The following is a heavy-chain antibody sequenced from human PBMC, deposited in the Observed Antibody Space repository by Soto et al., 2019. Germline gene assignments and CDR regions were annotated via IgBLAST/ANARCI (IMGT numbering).Heavy chain of an antibody. J-gene: IGHJ4*02. D-gene: IGHD6-13*01. CDR2: ISGSGGST. Sequence: PGGSLRLSCAASGFTFSSYAMSWVRQAPGKGLEWVSAISGSGGSTYYADSVKGRFTISRDNSKNTLYLQMNSLRAEDTAVYYCAKGDLGTAAAGRGETIDYWGQGTLVTVSS. CDR3: AKGDLGTAAAGRGETIDY. CDR1: GFTFSSYA. V-gene: IGHV3-23*01.